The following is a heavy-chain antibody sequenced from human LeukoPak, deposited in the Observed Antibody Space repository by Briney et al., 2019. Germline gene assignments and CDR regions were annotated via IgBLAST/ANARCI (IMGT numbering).Heavy chain of an antibody. V-gene: IGHV3-7*01. CDR1: GFSFSDFW. Sequence: GGSLRLSCAASGFSFSDFWMTWVRQAPGEGLEWVANINQDASDIQYVDSLKGRFTISRDNAKNSLYLQMNSLRAEDTAVYFCARADWGSLDYWGQGTLVTVSS. CDR3: ARADWGSLDY. J-gene: IGHJ4*02. CDR2: INQDASDI. D-gene: IGHD7-27*01.